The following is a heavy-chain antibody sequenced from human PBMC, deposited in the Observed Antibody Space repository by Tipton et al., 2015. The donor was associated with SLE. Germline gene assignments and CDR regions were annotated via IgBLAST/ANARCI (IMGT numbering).Heavy chain of an antibody. CDR3: AIDRGDSFDI. D-gene: IGHD3-10*01. V-gene: IGHV3-64*01. Sequence: SGFTFSSYAMHWVRQAPGKGLEYVSAISSNGGRTYYAHSVKGRFTISRDNSKNTLYLQMGSLRAEDMAVYYCAIDRGDSFDIWGQGTMVTVSS. CDR1: GFTFSSYA. CDR2: ISSNGGRT. J-gene: IGHJ3*02.